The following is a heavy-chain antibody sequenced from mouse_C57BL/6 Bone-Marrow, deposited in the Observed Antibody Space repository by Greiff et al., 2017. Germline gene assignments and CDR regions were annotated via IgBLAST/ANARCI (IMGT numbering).Heavy chain of an antibody. CDR1: GFTFSDYY. V-gene: IGHV5-12*01. CDR2: ISTGGGST. J-gene: IGHJ1*03. Sequence: EVKLVESGGGLVQPGGSLKLSCAASGFTFSDYYMYWVRQTPEKRLEWVAYISTGGGSTYYPDTEKGRFTITRDTDTNTLYLQLSRLKSEDTAMYYCARHCYGSRCGYWDFDVWGTGTTVTVSS. CDR3: ARHCYGSRCGYWDFDV. D-gene: IGHD1-1*01.